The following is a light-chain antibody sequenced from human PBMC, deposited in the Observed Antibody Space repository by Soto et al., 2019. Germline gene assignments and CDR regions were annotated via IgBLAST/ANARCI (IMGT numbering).Light chain of an antibody. CDR3: CSYAGSGGGVV. CDR1: SSDVGSYNL. J-gene: IGLJ2*01. V-gene: IGLV2-23*01. CDR2: EGS. Sequence: QSVLTQPASVSGSPGQSITISCTGTSSDVGSYNLVSWYQQHPGKAPQLMIYEGSKRPSGASDRFSGSKSGNTASLTISGLQAEDEADYYCCSYAGSGGGVVFGGGTKLTVL.